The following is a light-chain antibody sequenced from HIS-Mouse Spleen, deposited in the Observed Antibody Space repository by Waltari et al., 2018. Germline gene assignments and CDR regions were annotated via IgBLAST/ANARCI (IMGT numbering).Light chain of an antibody. V-gene: IGKV1-39*01. CDR3: QQSYSTPRT. Sequence: DIQMTQSPSSLSASVGDRATITCRASQSISSYLNWYRQKPGKAPKLLIYAASSLQSGVPSRFSGSGSGTDFTLTISSLQPEDFATYYCQQSYSTPRTFGQGTKVEIK. J-gene: IGKJ1*01. CDR2: AAS. CDR1: QSISSY.